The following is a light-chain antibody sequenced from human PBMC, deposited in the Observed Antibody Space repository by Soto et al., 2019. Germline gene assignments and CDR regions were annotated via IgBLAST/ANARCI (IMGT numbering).Light chain of an antibody. CDR3: QQYNDWPLT. V-gene: IGKV3D-15*01. J-gene: IGKJ4*01. CDR2: GAS. Sequence: EIVMTQSPXXXXVSPXXXXXXXXXXXXXXXXNLAWYQQKPGQTPRLLIYGASTRPTGIPARFSGSGSGTEFTLTIISLQSEDSAVYYCQQYNDWPLTFGGGTKVEIK. CDR1: XXXXXN.